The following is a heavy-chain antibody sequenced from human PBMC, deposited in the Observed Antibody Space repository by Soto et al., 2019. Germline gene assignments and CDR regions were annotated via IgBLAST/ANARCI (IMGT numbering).Heavy chain of an antibody. V-gene: IGHV3-23*01. CDR1: GFTFSSYA. J-gene: IGHJ4*02. CDR2: ISGSGGST. D-gene: IGHD6-6*01. Sequence: EVQLLESGGGLGQPGGSLRLSCAASGFTFSSYAMSWVRQAPGKGLEWVSAISGSGGSTYYADSVKGRFTISRDNSKNTLYLQMNSLRAEDTAVYYCAKNRGEYSSSYSDYWGQGTLVTVSS. CDR3: AKNRGEYSSSYSDY.